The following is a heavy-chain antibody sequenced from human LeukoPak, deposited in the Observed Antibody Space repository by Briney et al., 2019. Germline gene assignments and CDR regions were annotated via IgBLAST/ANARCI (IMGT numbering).Heavy chain of an antibody. CDR1: GYTFTSYA. D-gene: IGHD3-22*01. J-gene: IGHJ6*03. V-gene: IGHV1-18*01. CDR2: ISAYNGNT. CDR3: ARDYDSSGYYRFYYYYYMDV. Sequence: ASVKVSCKASGYTFTSYAFTWVRQAPGQGLEWMGWISAYNGNTNYAQKLQGRVTMTTDTSTSTAYMELRSLRSDDTAVYYCARDYDSSGYYRFYYYYYMDVWGKGTTVTISS.